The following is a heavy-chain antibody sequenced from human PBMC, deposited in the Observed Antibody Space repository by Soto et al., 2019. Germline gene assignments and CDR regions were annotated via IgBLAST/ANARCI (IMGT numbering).Heavy chain of an antibody. D-gene: IGHD3-3*01. CDR2: ISAYNGNT. CDR3: ARVVRSGYYTYYYYGMDV. V-gene: IGHV1-18*01. Sequence: ATSVKVSCKDSGYTFTSYGSSWVRQAPGQGLEWMGWISAYNGNTNYAQKLQGRVTMTTDTSTSTAYMELRSLRSDDTAVYYCARVVRSGYYTYYYYGMDVWGQGTTVTVSS. CDR1: GYTFTSYG. J-gene: IGHJ6*02.